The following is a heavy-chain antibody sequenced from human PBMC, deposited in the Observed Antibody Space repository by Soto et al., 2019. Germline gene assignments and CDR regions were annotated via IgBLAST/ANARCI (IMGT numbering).Heavy chain of an antibody. J-gene: IGHJ4*02. D-gene: IGHD6-19*01. CDR1: GYTFTSYG. CDR3: ARHRRAGAGRIAVAGMFY. CDR2: ISAYNGNT. V-gene: IGHV1-18*01. Sequence: QVQLVQSGAEVKKPGASVKVSCKASGYTFTSYGISWVRQAPGQGLEWMGWISAYNGNTNYAQKLQVIVTMTTDTSTSTGYMGLRSLRADDTAVYYCARHRRAGAGRIAVAGMFYWGQGTLVTVSS.